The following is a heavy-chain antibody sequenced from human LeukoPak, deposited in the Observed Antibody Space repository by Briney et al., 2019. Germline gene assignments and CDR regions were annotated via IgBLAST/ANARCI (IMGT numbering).Heavy chain of an antibody. CDR2: ISGSGGST. J-gene: IGHJ4*02. V-gene: IGHV3-23*01. D-gene: IGHD5-18*01. CDR3: AKGGFSYGPVRLAYFDC. CDR1: GFTFSTYA. Sequence: PGGSLRLSCAASGFTFSTYAMSWVRQAPGKGLEWVSGISGSGGSTYYADSVKGRFSISRDNSKNTLYLQMNNLRAEDTAVYYCAKGGFSYGPVRLAYFDCRGEGTLVTVSS.